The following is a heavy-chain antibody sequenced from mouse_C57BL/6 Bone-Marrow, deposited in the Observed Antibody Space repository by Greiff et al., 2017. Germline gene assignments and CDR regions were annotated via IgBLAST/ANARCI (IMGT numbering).Heavy chain of an antibody. Sequence: EVMLVEPGGGLVKPGGSLKLSCAASGFTFSSYAMSWVRQTPEKRLEWVATISDGGSYTYYPDNVKGRFTISRDNAKNNLYLQMSHLKSEDTAMYYGARERYYRAMDYWGQGTSVTVSS. D-gene: IGHD2-14*01. J-gene: IGHJ4*01. CDR2: ISDGGSYT. CDR3: ARERYYRAMDY. CDR1: GFTFSSYA. V-gene: IGHV5-4*01.